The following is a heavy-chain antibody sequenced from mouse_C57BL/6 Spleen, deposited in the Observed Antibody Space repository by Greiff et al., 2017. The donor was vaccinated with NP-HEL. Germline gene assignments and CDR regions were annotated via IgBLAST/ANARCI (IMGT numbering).Heavy chain of an antibody. V-gene: IGHV1-82*01. J-gene: IGHJ2*01. CDR1: GYAFSSSW. Sequence: VQLQQSGPELVKPGASVKISCKASGYAFSSSWMNWVKQRPGKGLEWIGRIYPGDGDTNYNGKFKGKATLTADKSSSTAYMQLSSLTSEDSAVYFCARGRYYGSSEWGQGTTLTVSS. CDR2: IYPGDGDT. D-gene: IGHD1-1*01. CDR3: ARGRYYGSSE.